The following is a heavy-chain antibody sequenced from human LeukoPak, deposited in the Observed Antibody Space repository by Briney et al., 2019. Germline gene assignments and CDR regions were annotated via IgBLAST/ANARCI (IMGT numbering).Heavy chain of an antibody. J-gene: IGHJ2*01. CDR1: GGSIRNSIYY. CDR3: TAASGSYWYFDL. Sequence: SETLSLTCTVSGGSIRNSIYYWDWIRQPPGKGLEWIGFIYYSGSTNYNPSLKSRLTISVDTSKSQFSLRLSSVTAADTAVYYCTAASGSYWYFDLWGRGTLVTVSS. V-gene: IGHV4-61*05. CDR2: IYYSGST. D-gene: IGHD6-13*01.